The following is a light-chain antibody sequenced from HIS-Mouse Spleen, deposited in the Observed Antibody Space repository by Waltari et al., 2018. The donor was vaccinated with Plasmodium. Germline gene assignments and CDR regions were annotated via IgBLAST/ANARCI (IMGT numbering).Light chain of an antibody. CDR2: LNSDGSH. J-gene: IGLJ3*02. V-gene: IGLV4-69*01. Sequence: QLVLTQSPSASASLGASVQPTCTLSSGNSSHAIPGPQQQPEKGPRYLMKLNSDGSHSKGDGIPDRFSGSSSGAERYLTISSLQSEDEADYYCQTWGTGFWVFGGGTKLTVL. CDR1: SGNSSHA. CDR3: QTWGTGFWV.